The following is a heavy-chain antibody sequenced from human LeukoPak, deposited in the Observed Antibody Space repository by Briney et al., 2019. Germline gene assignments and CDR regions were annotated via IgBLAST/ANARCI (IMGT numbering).Heavy chain of an antibody. Sequence: SETLFLTCTVSGGSISSSSYYWGWIRQPPRKGLEWIGSIYYSGSTYYNPSLKSRVTISVDTSKNQFSLKLSSVTAADTAVYYCARRRDGYNCFDYWGQGTLVTVSS. V-gene: IGHV4-39*01. CDR1: GGSISSSSYY. CDR2: IYYSGST. J-gene: IGHJ4*02. CDR3: ARRRDGYNCFDY. D-gene: IGHD5-24*01.